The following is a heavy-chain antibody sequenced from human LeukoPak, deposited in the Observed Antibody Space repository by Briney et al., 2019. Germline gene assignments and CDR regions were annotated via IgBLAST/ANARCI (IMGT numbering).Heavy chain of an antibody. V-gene: IGHV3-48*04. D-gene: IGHD5-18*01. CDR1: GFTFSSYS. CDR3: ARLGVDTAMADAFDI. CDR2: ISSSGSTI. J-gene: IGHJ3*02. Sequence: GGSLRLSCAASGFTFSSYSMNWVRQAPGKGLEWVSYISSSGSTIYYADSVKGRFTISRDNAKNSLYLQMNSLRAEDTAVYYCARLGVDTAMADAFDIWGQGTMVTVSS.